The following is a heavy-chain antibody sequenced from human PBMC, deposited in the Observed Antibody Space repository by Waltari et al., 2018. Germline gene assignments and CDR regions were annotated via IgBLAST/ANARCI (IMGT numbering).Heavy chain of an antibody. V-gene: IGHV4-59*01. J-gene: IGHJ3*02. CDR3: ARETYYYDSSGYYSDAFDI. CDR1: GCSISSYS. CDR2: IYYSGST. D-gene: IGHD3-22*01. Sequence: QVQLQESGPGLVKPSETLSLTCTVSGCSISSYSWSWIRQPPGKGLGWIGYIYYSGSTNYNPSLKSRVTISVDTSKNQFSLKLSSVTAADTAVYYCARETYYYDSSGYYSDAFDIWGQGTMVTVSS.